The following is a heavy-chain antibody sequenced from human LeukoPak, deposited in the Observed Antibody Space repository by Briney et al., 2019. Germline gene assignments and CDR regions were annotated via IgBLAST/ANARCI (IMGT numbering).Heavy chain of an antibody. D-gene: IGHD2-2*01. V-gene: IGHV3-30*18. Sequence: RGSLRLSCAASGFTFSSYGMHWVRQAPGKGLEWVAVISYDGSNKYYADSVKGRFTISRDNSKNTLYLQMNSLRAEDTAVYYCAKGISGYCSSTSCHDYWGQGTLVTVSS. CDR2: ISYDGSNK. CDR3: AKGISGYCSSTSCHDY. J-gene: IGHJ4*02. CDR1: GFTFSSYG.